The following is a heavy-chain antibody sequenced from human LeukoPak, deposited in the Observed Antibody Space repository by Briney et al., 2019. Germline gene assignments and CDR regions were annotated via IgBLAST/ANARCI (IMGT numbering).Heavy chain of an antibody. Sequence: AETLSLTCAVSGGSISSTTSYWGWIRQPPGKGLEWIGRIYYSGSTFYNPSLKSRVTISVDTSKNQLSLRLSSVTAADTAVYYCARHGSTDYFDYWGQGTLVTVSS. D-gene: IGHD2-2*03. CDR2: IYYSGST. CDR3: ARHGSTDYFDY. J-gene: IGHJ4*02. CDR1: GGSISSTTSY. V-gene: IGHV4-39*01.